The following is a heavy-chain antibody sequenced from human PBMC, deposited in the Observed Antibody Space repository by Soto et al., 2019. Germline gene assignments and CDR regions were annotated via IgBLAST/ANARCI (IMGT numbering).Heavy chain of an antibody. J-gene: IGHJ4*02. CDR1: GFTFSSYG. CDR2: IWYDGSNK. Sequence: GGSLRLSCAASGFTFSSYGMHWVRQAPGKGLEWVAVIWYDGSNKYYADSVKGRFTISRDNSKNTLYLQMNSLRAEDTAVYYCARDKSPEFSWSALDYWGQGTLVTVSS. D-gene: IGHD3-3*01. V-gene: IGHV3-33*01. CDR3: ARDKSPEFSWSALDY.